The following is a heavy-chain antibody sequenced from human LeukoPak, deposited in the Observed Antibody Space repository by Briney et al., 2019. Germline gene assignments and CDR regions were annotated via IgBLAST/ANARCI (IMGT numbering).Heavy chain of an antibody. CDR1: GGSFSGYY. V-gene: IGHV4-34*01. CDR3: ARGPGFKYCSSYDY. J-gene: IGHJ4*02. Sequence: SETLSLTCAVYGGSFSGYYWSLIRQPPGKGLEWIGEINHSGSTNYNPSLKSRVTISVDTSKNQFSLKLSSVTAADTAVYYCARGPGFKYCSSYDYWGQGTLVTVSS. CDR2: INHSGST. D-gene: IGHD6-13*01.